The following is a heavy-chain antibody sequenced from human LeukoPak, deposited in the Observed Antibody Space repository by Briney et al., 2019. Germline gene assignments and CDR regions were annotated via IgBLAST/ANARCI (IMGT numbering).Heavy chain of an antibody. CDR3: ARLSVSVGATADWFDP. CDR1: GGSISSSNW. D-gene: IGHD1-26*01. CDR2: IYHSGST. J-gene: IGHJ5*02. Sequence: SGTLSLTCAVSGGSISSSNWWSWVRQPPGKGLEWIGEIYHSGSTNYNPSLKSRVTISVDKSKNQFSLKLSSVTAADTAVYYCARLSVSVGATADWFDPWGQGTLVTVSS. V-gene: IGHV4-4*02.